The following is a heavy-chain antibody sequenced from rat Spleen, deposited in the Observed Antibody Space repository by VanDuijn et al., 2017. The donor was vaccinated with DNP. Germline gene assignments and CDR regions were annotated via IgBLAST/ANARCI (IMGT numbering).Heavy chain of an antibody. Sequence: EVQLVESGGGLVQPGRSLKLSCAAPGFTFSNYYMAWVRQAPKKGLEWVATISTSGSRTYYPDSVKGRFTISRDNAKSSLYLQMNSLKSEDTATYYCARPDYYSSYTHWGQGVMVTVSS. CDR2: ISTSGSRT. D-gene: IGHD1-2*01. V-gene: IGHV5-25*01. CDR1: GFTFSNYY. J-gene: IGHJ2*01. CDR3: ARPDYYSSYTH.